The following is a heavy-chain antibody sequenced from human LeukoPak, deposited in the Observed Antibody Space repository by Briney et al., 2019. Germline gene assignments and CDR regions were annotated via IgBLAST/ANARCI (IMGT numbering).Heavy chain of an antibody. CDR1: GFTFSSYW. Sequence: PGGSLRLSCAASGFTFSSYWMSWVRQAPGKGLEWVSAISGSGGSTYYADSVKGRFTISRDNSKNTLYLQMNSLRAEDTAVYYCASSSGYYPYYFDYWGQGTLVTVSS. CDR3: ASSSGYYPYYFDY. V-gene: IGHV3-23*01. J-gene: IGHJ4*02. D-gene: IGHD3-22*01. CDR2: ISGSGGST.